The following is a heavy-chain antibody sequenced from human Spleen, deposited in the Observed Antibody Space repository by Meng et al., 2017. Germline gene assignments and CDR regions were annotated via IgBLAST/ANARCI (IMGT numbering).Heavy chain of an antibody. V-gene: IGHV3-23*01. D-gene: IGHD3-22*01. CDR2: ISGSGGST. CDR3: ANYYDSSGYYFIRGDAFDI. J-gene: IGHJ3*02. Sequence: GGSLRLSCAASGFTFSSYAMSWVRQAPGKGLEWVSAISGSGGSTYYADSVKGRFTISRDNSKNTLYLQMNSLRAEDTAVYYCANYYDSSGYYFIRGDAFDIWGQGTMVTVSS. CDR1: GFTFSSYA.